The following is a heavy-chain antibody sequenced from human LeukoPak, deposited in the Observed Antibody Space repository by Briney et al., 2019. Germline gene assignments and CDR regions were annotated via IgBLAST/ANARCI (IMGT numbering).Heavy chain of an antibody. CDR1: GGSISSGDYY. CDR2: IYYSGST. CDR3: AREPLGPDPFGGNDLPFDY. Sequence: SETLSLTCTVSGGSISSGDYYWSWLRQPPGKGLEWIGYIYYSGSTYYNPSLKSRVTISVDTSKNQFSLKLSSVTAADTAVYYCAREPLGPDPFGGNDLPFDYWGQGTLVTVSS. V-gene: IGHV4-30-4*01. J-gene: IGHJ4*02. D-gene: IGHD4-23*01.